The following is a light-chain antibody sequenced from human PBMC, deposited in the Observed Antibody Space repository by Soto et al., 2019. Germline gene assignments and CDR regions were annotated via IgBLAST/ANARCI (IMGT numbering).Light chain of an antibody. Sequence: EIVLPQSPGTLSLSPVERANLSCRASQSVSSRSLAWYQQKPGQAPRLLISGASNRATGIPARFSGSGSGTDFTLTISSLEPEDFAIYYCQQRKNWQVTFGQGTRLEIK. CDR3: QQRKNWQVT. CDR2: GAS. V-gene: IGKV3D-20*02. CDR1: QSVSSRS. J-gene: IGKJ5*01.